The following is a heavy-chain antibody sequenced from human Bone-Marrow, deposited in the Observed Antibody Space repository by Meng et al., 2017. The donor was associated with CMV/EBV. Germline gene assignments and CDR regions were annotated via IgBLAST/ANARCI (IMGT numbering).Heavy chain of an antibody. CDR2: IIPIFGTA. D-gene: IGHD2-2*01. V-gene: IGHV1-69*05. CDR3: VPYCSSTSCPIGAFAI. J-gene: IGHJ3*02. CDR1: GGTFSSYA. Sequence: SVKVSCKASGGTFSSYAISWVRQAPGQGLEWMGGIIPIFGTANYAQKFQGRVTITTDESTSTAYMELSSLRSEDTAVYYCVPYCSSTSCPIGAFAIWGQGTMVTVSS.